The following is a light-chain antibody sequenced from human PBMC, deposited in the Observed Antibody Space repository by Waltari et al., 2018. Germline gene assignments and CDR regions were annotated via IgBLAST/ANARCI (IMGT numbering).Light chain of an antibody. CDR1: HSDIGSYSF. CDR3: SSYTTFTTRV. CDR2: NVR. V-gene: IGLV2-14*03. J-gene: IGLJ1*01. Sequence: QSALTQPASVSASPGQSITISCTGTHSDIGSYSFVSLFQQPPGKVPKLILYNVRSRPSGISDRFSGSKSGNTASLTISGLQAEDEADYYCSSYTTFTTRVFGTGTKVTVL.